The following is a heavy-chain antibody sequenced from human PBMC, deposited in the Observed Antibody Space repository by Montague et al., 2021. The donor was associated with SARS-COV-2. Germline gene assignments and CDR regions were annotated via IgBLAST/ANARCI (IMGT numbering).Heavy chain of an antibody. J-gene: IGHJ5*02. V-gene: IGHV4-59*11. D-gene: IGHD3-10*01. Sequence: SETLSLTCSVSAGSISGHYLAWIRQTPGKGLEWIAYIYYSGGANYKHSIKSRVTMSVDTSNNQISLNLSSVTAADTAVYYCAGAVSVRRAVSWFDPWGQGALVTVSS. CDR3: AGAVSVRRAVSWFDP. CDR2: IYYSGGA. CDR1: AGSISGHY.